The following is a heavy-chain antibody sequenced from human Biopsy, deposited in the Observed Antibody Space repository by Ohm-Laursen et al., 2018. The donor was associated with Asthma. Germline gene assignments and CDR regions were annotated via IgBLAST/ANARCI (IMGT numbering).Heavy chain of an antibody. CDR3: AGGRYCSGASCLYGMDV. CDR1: GMSVSDYY. D-gene: IGHD2-15*01. CDR2: IGIKGTSI. J-gene: IGHJ6*02. Sequence: SLRLSCSASGMSVSDYYMTWLRQSPGKGLEWLSHIGIKGTSIYYEDSVKGRFTISRDNAKNSLFLQMNGLRADDTAVYFCAGGRYCSGASCLYGMDVWGQGTTVSVSS. V-gene: IGHV3-11*01.